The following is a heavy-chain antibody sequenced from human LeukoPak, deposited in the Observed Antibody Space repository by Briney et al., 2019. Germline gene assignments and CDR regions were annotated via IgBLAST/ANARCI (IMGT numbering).Heavy chain of an antibody. V-gene: IGHV3-11*04. Sequence: GGSLRLSCAASGFTFSDYYMSWIRQAPGKGLEWVSYISSSGSTIYYADSVKGRFTISRDNAKNSLYLQMNSLRAEDTAVYYCARTIFGVAIPNNWFDPWGQGTLVTVSS. J-gene: IGHJ5*02. CDR2: ISSSGSTI. CDR3: ARTIFGVAIPNNWFDP. CDR1: GFTFSDYY. D-gene: IGHD3-3*01.